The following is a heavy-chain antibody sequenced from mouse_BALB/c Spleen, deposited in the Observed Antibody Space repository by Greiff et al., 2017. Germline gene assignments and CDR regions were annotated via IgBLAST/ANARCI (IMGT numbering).Heavy chain of an antibody. CDR2: IDPANGNT. J-gene: IGHJ3*01. CDR3: AREHYGSSYAY. CDR1: GFTINDSY. D-gene: IGHD1-1*01. Sequence: VQLQQSGAELVKPGASVKLSCTASGFTINDSYMHWVKQRPEQGLEWIGRIDPANGNTKYDPKFQGKATITADTSSNTAYLQLSSLTSEDTAVYYCAREHYGSSYAYWGQGTLVTVSA. V-gene: IGHV14-3*02.